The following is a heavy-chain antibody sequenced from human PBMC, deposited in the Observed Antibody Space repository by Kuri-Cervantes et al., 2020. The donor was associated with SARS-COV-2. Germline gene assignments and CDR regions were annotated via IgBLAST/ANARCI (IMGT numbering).Heavy chain of an antibody. CDR2: ISYDGSNK. CDR1: GFTFSSYG. CDR3: AEVVWGVSVHWFDP. J-gene: IGHJ5*02. V-gene: IGHV3-30*18. D-gene: IGHD3-10*01. Sequence: GESLKISCAASGFTFSSYGMHCVRQAPGKGLEWVAVISYDGSNKYYADSVKGRFTISRDNSKNTLYLQMNSLRAEDTAVYYCAEVVWGVSVHWFDPWGQGTLVTVSS.